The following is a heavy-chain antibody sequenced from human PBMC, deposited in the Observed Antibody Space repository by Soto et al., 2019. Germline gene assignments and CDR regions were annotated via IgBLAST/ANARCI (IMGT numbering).Heavy chain of an antibody. D-gene: IGHD4-4*01. CDR2: ISSSSSYI. CDR3: ARTTRYSGTDYYYYGMDV. V-gene: IGHV3-21*01. Sequence: GGSLRLSCAASGLTFRSYSMNWVRQAPGKGLEWVSSISSSSSYIYYADSVKGRFTISRDNAKNSLYLQMNSLRAEDTAVYYCARTTRYSGTDYYYYGMDVWGQGTTVTVPS. CDR1: GLTFRSYS. J-gene: IGHJ6*02.